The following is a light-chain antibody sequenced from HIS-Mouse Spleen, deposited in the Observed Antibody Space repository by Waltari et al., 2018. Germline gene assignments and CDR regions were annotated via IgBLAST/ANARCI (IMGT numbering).Light chain of an antibody. J-gene: IGLJ2*01. V-gene: IGLV2-14*01. Sequence: QSVLTQPASVSGSPGQSITISCTGTSSDVGGYNYVSWYQQHPIKAPKLMIYEVSNRPPGVSNRFSGSKSGNTASLTISGLQAEDEADYYCGSYTSSSTVVFGGGTKLTVL. CDR1: SSDVGGYNY. CDR2: EVS. CDR3: GSYTSSSTVV.